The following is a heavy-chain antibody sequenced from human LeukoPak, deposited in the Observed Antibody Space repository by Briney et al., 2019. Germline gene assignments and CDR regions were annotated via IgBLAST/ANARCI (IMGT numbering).Heavy chain of an antibody. Sequence: ASVKVSCKASGYTLIDYDINWVRQATGQGLQWMGWMNPNSGNTGYAQKFQGRVTMTRNTSISTAYMELSSLRSEDTAVYYCARVQHSSGWYDYWGQGTLVTVSS. V-gene: IGHV1-8*01. CDR3: ARVQHSSGWYDY. D-gene: IGHD6-19*01. CDR2: MNPNSGNT. J-gene: IGHJ4*02. CDR1: GYTLIDYD.